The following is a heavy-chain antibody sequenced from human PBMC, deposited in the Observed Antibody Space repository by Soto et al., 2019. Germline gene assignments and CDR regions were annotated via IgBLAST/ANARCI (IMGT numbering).Heavy chain of an antibody. Sequence: QVQLVESGGGVVQPGRSLRLSCAASGFTFSSYGMHWVRQAPGKGLEWVAVIWYDGSNKYYADSVKGRFTISRDNSKNMLELQRNSLRAEDTDVYYCARERPTVTSPLSYYYDYMDVGGKGTTVTVSS. CDR1: GFTFSSYG. CDR3: ARERPTVTSPLSYYYDYMDV. CDR2: IWYDGSNK. D-gene: IGHD4-17*01. J-gene: IGHJ6*03. V-gene: IGHV3-33*01.